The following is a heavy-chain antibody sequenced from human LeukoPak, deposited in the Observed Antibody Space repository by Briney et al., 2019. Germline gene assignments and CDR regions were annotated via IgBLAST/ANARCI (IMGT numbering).Heavy chain of an antibody. CDR3: ARDYGGNSDYFDY. CDR1: GYTFTSYD. V-gene: IGHV1-8*01. Sequence: ATVKVSRKASGYTFTSYDINWVRQATGQGPEWMGWMNPNSGNTGYAQKFQGRVTMTRNTSISTAYMELSSLRSEDTAVYYCARDYGGNSDYFDYWGQGTLVTVSS. CDR2: MNPNSGNT. J-gene: IGHJ4*02. D-gene: IGHD4-23*01.